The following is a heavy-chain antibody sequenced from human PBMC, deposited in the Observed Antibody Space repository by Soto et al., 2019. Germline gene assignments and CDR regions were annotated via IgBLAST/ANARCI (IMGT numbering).Heavy chain of an antibody. CDR3: ARSGGCTRYYAYGMDV. Sequence: QVQLVQSGAEVKKPGASVKVSCKASGYTFTSYGIIWVRQAPGQGLEGMGWISAYNGNPNYAQKLQGRVTMTTDTPTSTADMELRSLRSDDTGVYYCARSGGCTRYYAYGMDVWGQGTTVTVSS. V-gene: IGHV1-18*01. J-gene: IGHJ6*02. CDR1: GYTFTSYG. D-gene: IGHD1-26*01. CDR2: ISAYNGNP.